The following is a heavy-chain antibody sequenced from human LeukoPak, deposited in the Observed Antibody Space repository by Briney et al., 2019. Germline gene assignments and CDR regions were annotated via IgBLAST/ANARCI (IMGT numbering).Heavy chain of an antibody. CDR1: GFTFSSYW. D-gene: IGHD6-19*01. J-gene: IGHJ4*02. V-gene: IGHV3-7*01. CDR2: IKQDGSEK. Sequence: GGSLRLSCAASGFTFSSYWMSWVRQAPGKGLEWVANIKQDGSEKYYVDSVNGRFTISRDNAKSSLYLQMNSLRVEDTAVYYCARSLRVAVAANYWGQGTLVTVSS. CDR3: ARSLRVAVAANY.